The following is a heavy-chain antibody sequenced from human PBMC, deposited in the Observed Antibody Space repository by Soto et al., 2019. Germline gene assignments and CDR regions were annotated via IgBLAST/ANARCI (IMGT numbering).Heavy chain of an antibody. Sequence: EVQLVESGGGLIQPGSSLRLSCAASGFTVSTNYMSWVRQAPGKGLEWVSVIYSGGSTYYADSVKGRATISRDNSKNTLYLQMTSLRADDTAVYYCARGVRPTSCDYWGQVTLVAVSS. CDR2: IYSGGST. V-gene: IGHV3-53*01. J-gene: IGHJ4*02. D-gene: IGHD2-2*01. CDR1: GFTVSTNY. CDR3: ARGVRPTSCDY.